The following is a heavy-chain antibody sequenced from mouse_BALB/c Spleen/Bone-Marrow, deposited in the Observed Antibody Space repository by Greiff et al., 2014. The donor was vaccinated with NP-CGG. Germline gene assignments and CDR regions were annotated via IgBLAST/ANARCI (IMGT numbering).Heavy chain of an antibody. V-gene: IGHV5-4*02. D-gene: IGHD2-4*01. CDR3: ARVSYDYFDY. CDR1: GFTFSDYY. CDR2: ISDGGSYT. J-gene: IGHJ2*01. Sequence: EVKLMESGGGLVKPGESLKLSCAASGFTFSDYYMYWVRQTPEKRLEWVATISDGGSYTYYPDSVKGRFTISRDNAKNNLYLQMSSLKSEDTAMYYCARVSYDYFDYWGQGTTLTVSS.